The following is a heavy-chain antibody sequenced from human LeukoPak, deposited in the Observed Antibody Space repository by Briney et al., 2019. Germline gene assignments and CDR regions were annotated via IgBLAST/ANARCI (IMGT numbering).Heavy chain of an antibody. J-gene: IGHJ4*02. CDR1: GFTFSSYG. Sequence: GESLKISCAAYGFTFSSYGIHWVRQAPGKGLEWVAFIGYDRNSKHYAASVKGRFTISGDNSKNTLYLQMNSLRTEDTAVYYCAKNRRASGDYAGAFDYWGQGTLVTVSS. CDR2: IGYDRNSK. V-gene: IGHV3-30*02. D-gene: IGHD4-17*01. CDR3: AKNRRASGDYAGAFDY.